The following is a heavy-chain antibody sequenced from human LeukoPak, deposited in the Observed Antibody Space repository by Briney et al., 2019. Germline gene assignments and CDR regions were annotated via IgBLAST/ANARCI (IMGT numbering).Heavy chain of an antibody. CDR1: GYTFTSYA. CDR3: ARVRKDDILTGYCLN. CDR2: INAGNGNT. V-gene: IGHV1-3*01. J-gene: IGHJ4*02. D-gene: IGHD3-9*01. Sequence: ASVKVSCKASGYTFTSYAMHWVRQAPGQRLEWMGWINAGNGNTKYSQEFQGRVTMTTDTSTSTAYMELRSLRSDDTAVYYCARVRKDDILTGYCLNWGQGTLVTVSS.